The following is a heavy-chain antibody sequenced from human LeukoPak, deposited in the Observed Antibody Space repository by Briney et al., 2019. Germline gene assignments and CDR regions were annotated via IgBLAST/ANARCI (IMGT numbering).Heavy chain of an antibody. J-gene: IGHJ5*02. CDR3: VASGPPAPANWFDP. CDR2: IQHSGDT. V-gene: IGHV4-59*03. D-gene: IGHD6-13*01. CDR1: GGSITSYY. Sequence: SETLSLTYTVSGGSITSYYWSWIRQPPGKGLEWIGYIQHSGDTRYNPSLKSRVTMSIDTSKYQFSLKVNFVTAADTAVYYCVASGPPAPANWFDPWGQGTLVTVSS.